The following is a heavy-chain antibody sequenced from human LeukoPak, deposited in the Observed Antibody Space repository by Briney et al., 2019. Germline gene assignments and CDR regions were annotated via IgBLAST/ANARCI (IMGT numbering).Heavy chain of an antibody. D-gene: IGHD5-24*01. CDR3: ARQKGRDGYNSWYFDL. Sequence: SETLSLTCTVSGGSISSYYWNWIRQPPGKGLEWIGYIYYSGSTNYNPSLKSRVTISVDTSKNQFSLKLSSVAAADTAVYYCARQKGRDGYNSWYFDLWGRGTLVTVSS. J-gene: IGHJ2*01. CDR2: IYYSGST. V-gene: IGHV4-59*08. CDR1: GGSISSYY.